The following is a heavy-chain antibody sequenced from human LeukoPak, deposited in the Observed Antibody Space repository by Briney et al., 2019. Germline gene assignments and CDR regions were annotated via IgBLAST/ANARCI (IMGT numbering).Heavy chain of an antibody. V-gene: IGHV3-23*01. Sequence: GGSPRLSCAASGFNFVTYAMNWVRQAPGKGLEWVSVISNSGETTHYADSVKGRFTISRDNSKNTLYLQMDSLRADDTAIYYCAKGSVVYYDFWSGSYSDYWGQGTLVTVSS. D-gene: IGHD3-3*01. CDR3: AKGSVVYYDFWSGSYSDY. CDR1: GFNFVTYA. J-gene: IGHJ4*02. CDR2: ISNSGETT.